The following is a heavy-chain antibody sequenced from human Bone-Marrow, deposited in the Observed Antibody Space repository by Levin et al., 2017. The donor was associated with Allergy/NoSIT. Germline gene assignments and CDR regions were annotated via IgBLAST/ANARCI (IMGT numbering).Heavy chain of an antibody. CDR2: IKGKTDGGTT. D-gene: IGHD4-17*01. CDR1: GFTFSNAW. Sequence: GESLKISCAASGFTFSNAWMSWVRQAPGKGLEWVGRIKGKTDGGTTDYAAPVKGRFTISRDDSKNTLYLQMNSLKTEDTAVYYCTTDLSPTTVTTLIDYWGQGTLVTVSS. J-gene: IGHJ4*02. V-gene: IGHV3-15*01. CDR3: TTDLSPTTVTTLIDY.